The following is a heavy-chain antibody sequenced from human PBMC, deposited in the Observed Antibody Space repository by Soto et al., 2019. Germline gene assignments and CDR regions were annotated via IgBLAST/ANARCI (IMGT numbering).Heavy chain of an antibody. CDR1: GGSISSCSYY. CDR3: ASPAPYAEGAAFDY. D-gene: IGHD4-17*01. CDR2: IYYSGST. J-gene: IGHJ4*02. Sequence: SETLSLTCTVSGGSISSCSYYWGWIRQPPGKGLEWIGSIYYSGSTYYNPSLKSRVTISVDTSKNQFSLKLSSVTAADTAVYYCASPAPYAEGAAFDYWGQGTLVTVSS. V-gene: IGHV4-39*01.